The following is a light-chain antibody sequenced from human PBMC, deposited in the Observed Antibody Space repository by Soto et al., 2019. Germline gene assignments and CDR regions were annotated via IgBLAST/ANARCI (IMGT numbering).Light chain of an antibody. CDR2: YDN. Sequence: SSELTQPPSVSVAPGKTARITCGGNNIGSKSVHWYQQKPGQAPVLVIYYDNDWPSGIPERFSGSNSGNTATLTISRVEAGDEADYYCQVWDSSSDHVVFGGGTKVTVL. CDR1: NIGSKS. CDR3: QVWDSSSDHVV. J-gene: IGLJ2*01. V-gene: IGLV3-21*04.